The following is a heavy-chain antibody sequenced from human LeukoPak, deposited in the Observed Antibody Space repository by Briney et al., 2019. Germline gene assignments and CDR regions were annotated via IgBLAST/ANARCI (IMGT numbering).Heavy chain of an antibody. CDR2: IYPGDSDT. Sequence: GESLKISCKGSGYSFTNYWIGWVRQMPGKGLERMGVIYPGDSDTRYSPSFHGHITISADTSITTAYLQWSSLKASDTSMYYCVRGTDLGHAVAAAFDYWGQGTLVTVSS. V-gene: IGHV5-51*01. CDR1: GYSFTNYW. CDR3: VRGTDLGHAVAAAFDY. D-gene: IGHD6-19*01. J-gene: IGHJ4*02.